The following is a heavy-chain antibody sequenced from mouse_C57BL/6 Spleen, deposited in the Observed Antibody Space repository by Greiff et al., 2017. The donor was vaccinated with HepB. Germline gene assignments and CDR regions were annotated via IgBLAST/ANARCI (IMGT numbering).Heavy chain of an antibody. V-gene: IGHV3-2*02. CDR3: ARTARIKY. CDR1: GYSITSGYG. CDR2: ISYSGST. J-gene: IGHJ2*01. Sequence: EVQLQESGPGLVKPSQSLSLTCTVTGYSITSGYGWNWIRQSPGNKLEWMGDISYSGSTNYNPSLKSRISITRDTSKNQFFLQLNSVTTEDTATYYCARTARIKYWGQGPTLTVSS. D-gene: IGHD1-2*01.